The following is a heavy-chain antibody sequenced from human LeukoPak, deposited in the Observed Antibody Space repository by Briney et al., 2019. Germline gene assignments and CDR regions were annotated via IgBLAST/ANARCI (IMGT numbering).Heavy chain of an antibody. V-gene: IGHV3-11*04. CDR3: ASGWSGYYNYYYYMDV. CDR1: GFTFSDYY. Sequence: GGXLRLSCAASGFTFSDYYMSWIRQAAGKGLEWVSYISSSGSTIYYADSVKGGFTISRENAKKSLYLQMNSLRAEDTAVYYCASGWSGYYNYYYYMDVWGKGTTVTVSS. J-gene: IGHJ6*03. D-gene: IGHD3-3*01. CDR2: ISSSGSTI.